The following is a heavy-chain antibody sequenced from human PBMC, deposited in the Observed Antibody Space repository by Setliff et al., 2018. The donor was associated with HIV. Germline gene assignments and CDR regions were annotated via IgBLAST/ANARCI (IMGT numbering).Heavy chain of an antibody. J-gene: IGHJ3*01. CDR1: GYMILGYK. V-gene: IGHV1-2*06. CDR2: ISPDNGAA. CDR3: ARPRVFDSFDV. Sequence: ASVKVSCKAIGYMILGYKMSWVRQAPGQGLEWIGRISPDNGAAEYAPKFQGRVRMTLDTSISTAFLEIPRLTSNDAAVYYCARPRVFDSFDVWGQGTLVTVSS.